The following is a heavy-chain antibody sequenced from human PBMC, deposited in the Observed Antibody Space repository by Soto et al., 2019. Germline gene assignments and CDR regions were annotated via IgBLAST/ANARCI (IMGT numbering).Heavy chain of an antibody. CDR1: GFTFSSYA. V-gene: IGHV3-23*01. Sequence: EVQLLDSGGGLVQPGGSLRLSCAASGFTFSSYAMHWVRQAPGKGLEWVSTISGAALNTYYADSVKGRFTISRDSSKRTVYLQMNSLSAADTVVYYCAKDLWSGRGGGIDYWGQGTLVTVSS. J-gene: IGHJ4*02. D-gene: IGHD3-3*01. CDR2: ISGAALNT. CDR3: AKDLWSGRGGGIDY.